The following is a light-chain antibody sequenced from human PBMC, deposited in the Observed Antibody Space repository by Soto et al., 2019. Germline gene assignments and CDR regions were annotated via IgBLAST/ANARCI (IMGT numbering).Light chain of an antibody. CDR3: PQLGSAQLT. V-gene: IGKV3-20*01. Sequence: EIVLTQSPGTLSLSPGERATLSCRASQSVNSDYLAWYQQRPRQAPRLLIYGASSRATGIPDRFSGSGSGTAFSLTISRLEPEGFPVHYRPQLGSAQLTFGGGTKVEIK. CDR2: GAS. CDR1: QSVNSDY. J-gene: IGKJ4*02.